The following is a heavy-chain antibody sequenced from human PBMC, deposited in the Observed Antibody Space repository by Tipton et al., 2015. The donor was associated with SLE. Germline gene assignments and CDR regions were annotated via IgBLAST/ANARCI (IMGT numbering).Heavy chain of an antibody. CDR3: ARRLGSSWTYYFDY. CDR2: INHSGST. V-gene: IGHV4-34*01. J-gene: IGHJ4*02. D-gene: IGHD6-13*01. Sequence: TLSLTCAVYGGSFSGYYWSWIRQPPGKGLEWIGEINHSGSTNYNPSLKSRVTISVDTSKTQFSLKLNSVTAADTAVYYCARRLGSSWTYYFDYWGQGTLVTVSS. CDR1: GGSFSGYY.